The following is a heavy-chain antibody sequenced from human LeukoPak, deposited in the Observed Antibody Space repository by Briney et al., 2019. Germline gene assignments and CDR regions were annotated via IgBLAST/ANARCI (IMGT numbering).Heavy chain of an antibody. J-gene: IGHJ4*02. Sequence: GASLRLSCAASGFTFSNYAMSWVRQAPGKGLEGVSTISGSGGNTYYADSVKGRFTISRDSSKNTLYLQMNSLRAEDTAVYYCAKNRQQLDYWGQGTLVTVSS. CDR3: AKNRQQLDY. D-gene: IGHD6-13*01. CDR2: ISGSGGNT. CDR1: GFTFSNYA. V-gene: IGHV3-23*01.